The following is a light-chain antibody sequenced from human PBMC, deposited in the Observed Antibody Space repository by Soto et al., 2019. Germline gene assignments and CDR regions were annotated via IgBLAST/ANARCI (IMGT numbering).Light chain of an antibody. CDR1: TSNIGHNP. CDR2: NND. Sequence: VLTQPPSASGTPGQRVTISCSGSTSNIGHNPVRWYQQLPGTAPKLLIYNNDQRPSGVPARFSGSKSGTSASLAISGLQSEDEADYYCAAWHDTLSGHVFGTGTKVTVL. V-gene: IGLV1-44*01. J-gene: IGLJ1*01. CDR3: AAWHDTLSGHV.